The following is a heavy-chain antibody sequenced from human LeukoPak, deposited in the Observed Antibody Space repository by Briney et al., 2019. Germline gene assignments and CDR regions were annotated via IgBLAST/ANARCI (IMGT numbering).Heavy chain of an antibody. Sequence: SETLSLTCTVSGGSISSYYWSWIRQPPGKGLEWIGYIYYSGSTNYNPSLKSRVTISVDTSKNQFSLKLSSVTAADTAVYYCARAGYSSSSRSYYYYMDVWGKGTTVTVSS. J-gene: IGHJ6*03. CDR1: GGSISSYY. V-gene: IGHV4-59*12. D-gene: IGHD6-6*01. CDR3: ARAGYSSSSRSYYYYMDV. CDR2: IYYSGST.